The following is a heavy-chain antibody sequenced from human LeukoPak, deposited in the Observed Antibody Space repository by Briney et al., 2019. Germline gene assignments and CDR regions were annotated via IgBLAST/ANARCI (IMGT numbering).Heavy chain of an antibody. V-gene: IGHV1-18*01. CDR3: ARSADYGGNSGNFDY. CDR2: ISAYNGNT. J-gene: IGHJ4*02. CDR1: GYTFTSYG. Sequence: ASVKVSCKASGYTFTSYGISWVRQAPGQGLEWMGWISAYNGNTNYAQKLQGRVPMTTDTSTSTAYMELRSLRSDDTAVYYCARSADYGGNSGNFDYWGQGTLVTVSS. D-gene: IGHD4-23*01.